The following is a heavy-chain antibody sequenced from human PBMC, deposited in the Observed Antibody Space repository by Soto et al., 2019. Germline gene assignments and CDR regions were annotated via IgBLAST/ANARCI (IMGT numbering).Heavy chain of an antibody. J-gene: IGHJ4*02. Sequence: QVVLLQSGAEVKAPGSSVRVSCQVSGSTFNNFAFSWVRQAPGNGPEWMGGIVVDSNTAEYSQRFQDRVTITADTSSKTLYMELGSLTFEDTAVYYCARAIKRWEVNYYFDFWGQGTLVTGSS. D-gene: IGHD1-26*01. CDR3: ARAIKRWEVNYYFDF. CDR2: IVVDSNTA. CDR1: GSTFNNFA. V-gene: IGHV1-69*06.